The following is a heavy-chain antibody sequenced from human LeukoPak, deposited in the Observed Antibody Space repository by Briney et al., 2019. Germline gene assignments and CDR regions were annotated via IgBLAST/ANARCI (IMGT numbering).Heavy chain of an antibody. Sequence: SETLSLTCTVSGGSISSYYWSWIRQPPGKGLEWIGYIYYSGSTNYNPSLKSRVTISVDTSKNQFSLKLSSVTAADTAVYYCATTLHPGNSGDYWGQGTLVTVSS. CDR3: ATTLHPGNSGDY. V-gene: IGHV4-59*08. D-gene: IGHD4-23*01. J-gene: IGHJ4*02. CDR2: IYYSGST. CDR1: GGSISSYY.